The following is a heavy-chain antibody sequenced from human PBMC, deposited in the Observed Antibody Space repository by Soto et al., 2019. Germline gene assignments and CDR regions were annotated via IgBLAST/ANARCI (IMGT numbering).Heavy chain of an antibody. V-gene: IGHV4-59*01. CDR3: ARGGGYSSTSYYYYGMDV. D-gene: IGHD5-18*01. J-gene: IGHJ6*02. Sequence: SETLSLTCTVSGGSISSYYWSWIRQPPGKGLEWIGYIYYSGSTNYNPSLKSRVTISVDTSKNQFSLKLSSVTAADTAVYYCARGGGYSSTSYYYYGMDVWGQGXTVTVSS. CDR2: IYYSGST. CDR1: GGSISSYY.